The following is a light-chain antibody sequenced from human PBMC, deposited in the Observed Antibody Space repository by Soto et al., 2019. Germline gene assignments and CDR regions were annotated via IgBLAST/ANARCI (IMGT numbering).Light chain of an antibody. V-gene: IGLV2-14*01. CDR2: EVN. CDR3: SSYSTGSTLV. Sequence: QSALTQPASVSGAPGQSITISCTGTSSDVGGYNYVSWYQHHPGKAPKLIIYEVNNRPSGVYSRFSGSKSGNTASLTISALQAEDEADYYCSSYSTGSTLVFGGGTKLTVL. CDR1: SSDVGGYNY. J-gene: IGLJ3*02.